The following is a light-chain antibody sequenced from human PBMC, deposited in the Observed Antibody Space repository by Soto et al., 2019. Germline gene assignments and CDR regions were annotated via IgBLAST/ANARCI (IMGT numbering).Light chain of an antibody. Sequence: ETVMTQSPATLSVSAGERATLSCRVSQSVTANLAWYQHKPGQPPRLLIFGATTRASGIPVRFSGSGSGTEFTLTISSLQSEDFAVYSCQQYSNWPWTFGQGTKVEIK. J-gene: IGKJ1*01. V-gene: IGKV3-15*01. CDR1: QSVTAN. CDR2: GAT. CDR3: QQYSNWPWT.